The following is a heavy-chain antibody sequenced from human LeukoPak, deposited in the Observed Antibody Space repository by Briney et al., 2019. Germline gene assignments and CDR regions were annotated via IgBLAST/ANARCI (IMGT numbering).Heavy chain of an antibody. D-gene: IGHD6-19*01. J-gene: IGHJ4*02. CDR2: INSDGSST. Sequence: PGGSLRLSCAASGFTFSSYWMHWVRQAPGKGLVWVSRINSDGSSTSYADSVKGRFTISRDNAKNTLYLQMNSLRAEDTAVYYCARTGYSSGWYVGGEDYWGQGTLVTVSS. CDR3: ARTGYSSGWYVGGEDY. CDR1: GFTFSSYW. V-gene: IGHV3-74*01.